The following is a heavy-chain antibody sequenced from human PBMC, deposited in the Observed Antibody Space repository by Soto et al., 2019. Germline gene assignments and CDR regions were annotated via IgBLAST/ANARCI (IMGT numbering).Heavy chain of an antibody. CDR1: GFTFSSCW. Sequence: GGSLRLSCAVSGFTFSSCWMSWVRQAPGKGLEWVANIKEDGSEKYYVDSVKGRFTISRDNAKNSLYLQMNSLRVEDTAAYYCVRDPSTVRWFDPWGQGTLVTVSS. D-gene: IGHD2-8*02. CDR3: VRDPSTVRWFDP. CDR2: IKEDGSEK. V-gene: IGHV3-7*03. J-gene: IGHJ5*02.